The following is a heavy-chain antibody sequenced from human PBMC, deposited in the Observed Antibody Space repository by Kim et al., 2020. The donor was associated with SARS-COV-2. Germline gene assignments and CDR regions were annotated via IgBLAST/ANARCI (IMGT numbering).Heavy chain of an antibody. J-gene: IGHJ4*02. Sequence: GGSLRLSCVASGFTFSSNYMRWVRQAPGKGLEWVSAISGSGEITKYADSLRGRFTISRDNSKNTLYLQMSSLRADDTAIYYCAKDLSGSNLPPGDCWGQGTIVTVSS. V-gene: IGHV3-23*01. D-gene: IGHD1-26*01. CDR2: ISGSGEIT. CDR3: AKDLSGSNLPPGDC. CDR1: GFTFSSNY.